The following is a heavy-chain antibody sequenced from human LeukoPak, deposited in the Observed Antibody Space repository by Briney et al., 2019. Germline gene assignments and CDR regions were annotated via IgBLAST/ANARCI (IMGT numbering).Heavy chain of an antibody. CDR2: IYHSGST. CDR1: GYSISSGYY. J-gene: IGHJ2*01. V-gene: IGHV4-38-2*02. D-gene: IGHD2-15*01. CDR3: ARAGYCCGGICWPNWYFAL. Sequence: TSETLSLTCTVSGYSISSGYYWGWIRQPPGKGLEWIGSIYHSGSTYYNPSLKSRVTISVDTSKNQFSLKLSSVTAADTAVYYCARAGYCCGGICWPNWYFALWGRGTLVTVSS.